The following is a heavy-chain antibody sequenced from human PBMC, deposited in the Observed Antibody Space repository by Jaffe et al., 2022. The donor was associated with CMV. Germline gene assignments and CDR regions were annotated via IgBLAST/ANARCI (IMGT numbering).Heavy chain of an antibody. Sequence: QLQLQESGPGLVKPSETLSLTCTVSGGSISSSSYYWGWIRQPPGKGLEWIGSIYYSGSTYYNPSLKSRVTISVDTSKNQFSLKLSSVTAADTAVYYCARPVVPAARSGGAVTTSWWFDPWGQGTLVTVSS. V-gene: IGHV4-39*01. CDR3: ARPVVPAARSGGAVTTSWWFDP. J-gene: IGHJ5*02. CDR2: IYYSGST. D-gene: IGHD2-2*01. CDR1: GGSISSSSYY.